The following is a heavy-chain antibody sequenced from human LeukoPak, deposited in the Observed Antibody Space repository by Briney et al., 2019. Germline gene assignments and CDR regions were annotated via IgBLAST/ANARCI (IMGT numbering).Heavy chain of an antibody. V-gene: IGHV1-46*03. D-gene: IGHD2-15*01. CDR1: GYTFTSYD. CDR3: ARYCSGDAFDI. CDR2: INPSGGST. J-gene: IGHJ3*02. Sequence: ASVKVSCKASGYTFTSYDINWVRQAPGQGLEWMGIINPSGGSTSYAQKFQGRVTMTRDMSTSTVYMELSSLRSEDTAVYYCARYCSGDAFDIWGQGTMVTVSS.